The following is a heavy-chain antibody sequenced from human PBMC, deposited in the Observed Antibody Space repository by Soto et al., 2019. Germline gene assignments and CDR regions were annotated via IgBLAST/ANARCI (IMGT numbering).Heavy chain of an antibody. CDR2: IYYSGST. D-gene: IGHD3-3*01. Sequence: ETLSLTCTVSGGSISSYYWSWIRQPPGKGLEWIGYIYYSGSTNYNPSLKSRVTISVDTSKNQFSLKLSSVTAADTAVYYCARGTFLEWFTGMDVWGQGTTVTVSS. V-gene: IGHV4-59*01. J-gene: IGHJ6*02. CDR1: GGSISSYY. CDR3: ARGTFLEWFTGMDV.